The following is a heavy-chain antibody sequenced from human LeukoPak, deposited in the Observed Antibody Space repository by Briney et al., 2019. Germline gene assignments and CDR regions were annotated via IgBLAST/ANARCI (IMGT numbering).Heavy chain of an antibody. Sequence: SETLSLTCAVYGGSSRGYYWSGIRQPPGKGLEWIGEINHSGSTNYNPPLKSRVTISVDTSKNQFSLKLSSVTAADTAVYYCERQLVVITTKVRGFDPWGQGTRVTVSS. CDR1: GGSSRGYY. D-gene: IGHD3-22*01. CDR3: ERQLVVITTKVRGFDP. V-gene: IGHV4-34*01. CDR2: INHSGST. J-gene: IGHJ5*02.